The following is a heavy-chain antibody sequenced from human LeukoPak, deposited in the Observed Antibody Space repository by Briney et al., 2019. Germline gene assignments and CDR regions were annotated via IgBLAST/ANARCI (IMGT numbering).Heavy chain of an antibody. J-gene: IGHJ5*02. CDR3: ARGLLSGVWTNRFHP. CDR2: ISYDGSNK. Sequence: GRSLRLSCSAYGFTFSSYAMHWVRQAPGKWLEWVAVISYDGSNKYYADSVKGRFTISRDNSKNTLYLQMNSLRAEDTAVYYCARGLLSGVWTNRFHPWGQGTLVPLPS. V-gene: IGHV3-30-3*01. D-gene: IGHD7-27*01. CDR1: GFTFSSYA.